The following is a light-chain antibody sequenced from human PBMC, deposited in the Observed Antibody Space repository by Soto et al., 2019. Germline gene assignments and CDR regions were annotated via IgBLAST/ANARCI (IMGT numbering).Light chain of an antibody. Sequence: DIGMTQSPSSLSASVGERVTITCRASQSISSYLNWYQQKPGKAPQLLLYAASSLQSGVPSRLSGSGSGTDFTLTISSLTPEDFATYYCQQRYSTLTFGGGTKVDI. V-gene: IGKV1-39*01. CDR3: QQRYSTLT. CDR2: AAS. CDR1: QSISSY. J-gene: IGKJ4*01.